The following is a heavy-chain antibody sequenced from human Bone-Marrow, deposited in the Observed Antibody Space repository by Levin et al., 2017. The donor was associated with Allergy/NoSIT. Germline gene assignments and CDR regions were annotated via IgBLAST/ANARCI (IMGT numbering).Heavy chain of an antibody. D-gene: IGHD3-16*02. CDR3: ARASLSRNFGDYIWGGHHYFDY. CDR2: INHSGST. V-gene: IGHV4-34*01. J-gene: IGHJ4*02. CDR1: GGSFNAYY. Sequence: SETLSLTCAVYGGSFNAYYWSWLRQSPGKGLEWIGEINHSGSTNYIPSLKSRVSISVDTSKSQFSLRLSSVTAADTAVYYCARASLSRNFGDYIWGGHHYFDYWGQGTLVTVSS.